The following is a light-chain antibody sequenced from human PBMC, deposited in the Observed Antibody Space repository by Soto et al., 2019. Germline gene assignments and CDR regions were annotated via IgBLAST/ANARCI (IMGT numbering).Light chain of an antibody. CDR1: SGHSSYA. V-gene: IGLV4-69*01. J-gene: IGLJ2*01. CDR2: LNSDGSH. CDR3: QTWGTGDVV. Sequence: QSVLTQSPSASASLGASVKLTCTLSSGHSSYAIAWHQQQPEKGPRYLMKLNSDGSHSKGDGIPERFSGSSSGAERYLTISSLQYEDEAYYYCQTWGTGDVVFGGGTKLTVL.